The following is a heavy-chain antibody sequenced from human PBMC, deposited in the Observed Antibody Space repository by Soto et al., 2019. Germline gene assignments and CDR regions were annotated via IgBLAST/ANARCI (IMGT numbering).Heavy chain of an antibody. Sequence: GWSLRLSCAASGFTFSSYAMHWVRQAPGKGLEWVAVISYDGSNKYYADSVKGRFTISRDNSKNTLYLQMNSLRAEDTAVYYCARDNSSSWYWRDAFDIWGQGTMVTVSS. CDR1: GFTFSSYA. V-gene: IGHV3-30-3*01. D-gene: IGHD6-13*01. J-gene: IGHJ3*02. CDR3: ARDNSSSWYWRDAFDI. CDR2: ISYDGSNK.